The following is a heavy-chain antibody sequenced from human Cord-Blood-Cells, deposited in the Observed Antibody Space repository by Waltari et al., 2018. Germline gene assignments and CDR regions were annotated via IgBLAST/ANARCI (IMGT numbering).Heavy chain of an antibody. J-gene: IGHJ4*02. CDR2: INPNSGGA. Sequence: QVQLVQSGAEVKKPGASVKVSCKASGYTFTGYYMHWVRQAPGQGLEWMGWINPNSGGANYAQKFQGWFTMTRDTSISTAYMELRRLRSDDTAVYYCARGALEYSSSSFDYWGQGTLVTVSS. V-gene: IGHV1-2*04. CDR3: ARGALEYSSSSFDY. D-gene: IGHD6-6*01. CDR1: GYTFTGYY.